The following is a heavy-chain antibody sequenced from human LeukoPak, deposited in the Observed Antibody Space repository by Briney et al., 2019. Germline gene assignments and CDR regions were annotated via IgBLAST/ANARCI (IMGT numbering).Heavy chain of an antibody. CDR3: ARNKDYYYYGMDV. CDR1: GFTVSSNY. Sequence: GGSLRLSCAASGFTVSSNYMSWARQAPGKGLEWVSVIYSGGSTYYADSVKGRFTISRDNSKNTLYLQMNSLRAEDTAVYYCARNKDYYYYGMDVWGQGTTVTVSS. CDR2: IYSGGST. J-gene: IGHJ6*02. V-gene: IGHV3-66*01.